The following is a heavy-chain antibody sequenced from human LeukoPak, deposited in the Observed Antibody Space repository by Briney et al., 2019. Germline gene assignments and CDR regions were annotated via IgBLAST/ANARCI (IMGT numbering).Heavy chain of an antibody. CDR2: IYHRGST. D-gene: IGHD2-15*01. V-gene: IGHV4-31*03. J-gene: IGHJ5*02. CDR1: GGAISSGDYY. CDR3: ARWQTECSGGACSSWFDP. Sequence: PSETLSLTCSVSGGAISSGDYYWSWIRQRPGKGLEWIGNIYHRGSTSYNPSLKSRVVMSVDTSKNEFSLKLSSVTAADTAVYFCARWQTECSGGACSSWFDPWGQGTLITVSS.